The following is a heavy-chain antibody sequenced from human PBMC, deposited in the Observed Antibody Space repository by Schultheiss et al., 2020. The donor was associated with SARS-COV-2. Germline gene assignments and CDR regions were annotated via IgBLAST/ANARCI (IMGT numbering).Heavy chain of an antibody. Sequence: SVKVSCKASGGTFSSYAISWVRQAPGQGLEWMGGIIPIFGTANYAQKFQGRVTITADESTSTAYMELRSLRSEDTAVYYCARGGPNTYYYYGMDVWGQGTTVTVSS. V-gene: IGHV1-69*13. CDR1: GGTFSSYA. CDR2: IIPIFGTA. J-gene: IGHJ6*02. CDR3: ARGGPNTYYYYGMDV.